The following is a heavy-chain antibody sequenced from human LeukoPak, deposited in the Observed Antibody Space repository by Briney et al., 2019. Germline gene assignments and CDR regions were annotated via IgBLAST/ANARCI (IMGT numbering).Heavy chain of an antibody. D-gene: IGHD3-16*01. Sequence: ASVKVSCKASGYTFTSYDINWVRQATGQGLEWMGWMNPNSGNTGYAQKFQGRVTITRNTSISTAYMELSSLRSEDTAVYYCAKDLTITFGGVIEDAFDIWGQGTMVTVSS. V-gene: IGHV1-8*03. J-gene: IGHJ3*02. CDR2: MNPNSGNT. CDR1: GYTFTSYD. CDR3: AKDLTITFGGVIEDAFDI.